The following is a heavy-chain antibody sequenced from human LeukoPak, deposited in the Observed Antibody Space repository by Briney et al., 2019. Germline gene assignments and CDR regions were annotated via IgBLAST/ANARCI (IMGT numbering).Heavy chain of an antibody. CDR1: GYTFTGYY. CDR2: INPNSGNT. V-gene: IGHV1-8*03. D-gene: IGHD6-19*01. Sequence: ASVTVSCKASGYTFTGYYMHWVRQAPGQGREWMGWINPNSGNTGYAQKFQGRVTITRNTSISTAYMELSSLRSDDTAVYYCARVNYSSGWYVPFYWGQGTLVTVSS. CDR3: ARVNYSSGWYVPFY. J-gene: IGHJ4*02.